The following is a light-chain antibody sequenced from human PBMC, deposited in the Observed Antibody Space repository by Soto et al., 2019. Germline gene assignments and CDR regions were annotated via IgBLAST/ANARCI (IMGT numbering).Light chain of an antibody. CDR1: QSVSSSF. CDR3: QHYGNSPPEYT. CDR2: GAS. Sequence: EIVLTQSPGTLSLSPGERATLSCRASQSVSSSFLAWYQQRPGQAPRLLIFGASYRATGIPDRFSGTGSGTDFTLTISKLEPEDFAVYYCQHYGNSPPEYTFGPGTKWISN. J-gene: IGKJ3*01. V-gene: IGKV3-20*01.